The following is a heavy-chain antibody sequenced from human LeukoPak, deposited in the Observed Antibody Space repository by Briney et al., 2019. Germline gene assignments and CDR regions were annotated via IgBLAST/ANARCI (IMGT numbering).Heavy chain of an antibody. J-gene: IGHJ5*02. V-gene: IGHV3-30*03. D-gene: IGHD5-24*01. CDR2: ISYDGSNK. CDR1: GFTFSSYG. Sequence: PGGSLRLSCAASGFTFSSYGMHWVRQAPGKGLEWVAVISYDGSNKYYADSVKGRFTISRDNSKNTLYLQMNSLRAEDTAVYYCRIRKGYNWFDPWGQGTLVTVSS. CDR3: RIRKGYNWFDP.